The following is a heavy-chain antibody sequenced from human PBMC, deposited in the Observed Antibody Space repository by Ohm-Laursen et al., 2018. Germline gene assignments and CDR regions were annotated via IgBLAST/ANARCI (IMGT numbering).Heavy chain of an antibody. CDR3: ARSYYDGYYFDY. V-gene: IGHV3-7*01. D-gene: IGHD3-22*01. CDR1: EFTFSDYY. J-gene: IGHJ4*02. Sequence: SLRLSCSASEFTFSDYYMSWIRQAPGKGLEWVANIKPDGSDKYYVDSVKGRFTISRDNAKNSPYLQMNSLRAEDTAVYYCARSYYDGYYFDYWGQGTLVTVSS. CDR2: IKPDGSDK.